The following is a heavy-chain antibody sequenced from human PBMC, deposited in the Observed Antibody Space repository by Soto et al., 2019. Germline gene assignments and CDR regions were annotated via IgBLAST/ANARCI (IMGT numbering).Heavy chain of an antibody. V-gene: IGHV3-7*01. D-gene: IGHD6-19*01. J-gene: IGHJ4*01. CDR3: ARVVYSSGWIFDY. CDR1: GFILGNFW. Sequence: GRSLRLSWAAAGFILGNFWMIWVRQAPGKGLEWVANIKQDGSEKYYVDSVKGRFTLSRDNAKNSLHLQMNSLKAEDTAMYLWARVVYSSGWIFDYWGQGTLVTVSS. CDR2: IKQDGSEK.